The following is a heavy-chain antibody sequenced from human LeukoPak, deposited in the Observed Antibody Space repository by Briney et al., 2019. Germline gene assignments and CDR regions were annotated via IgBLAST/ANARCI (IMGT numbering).Heavy chain of an antibody. CDR2: TNHVGST. CDR1: GGSISSHY. CDR3: ARHYDGRGSGSYYEDY. D-gene: IGHD1-26*01. V-gene: IGHV4-59*08. Sequence: PSETLSLTCTVSGGSISSHYRSWIRQPPGKGLQWVGYTNHVGSTDYNPSLKSRVTISIDTSKNQFSLKLSSVTAADTAVYYCARHYDGRGSGSYYEDYWGQGTLVIVSS. J-gene: IGHJ4*02.